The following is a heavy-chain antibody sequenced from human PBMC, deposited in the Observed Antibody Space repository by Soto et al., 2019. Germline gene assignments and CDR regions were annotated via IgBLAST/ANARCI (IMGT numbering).Heavy chain of an antibody. J-gene: IGHJ4*02. D-gene: IGHD6-19*01. Sequence: GGSLRLSCAASGFIFGQYSMNWFRQAPGKGLEWVSSISSTGALMYYADSVKGRFTISRDDADNSLYLQMNSLRVEDTAVYYCARDRLARGIPVAGRIDYWGQGALVTVSS. CDR1: GFIFGQYS. V-gene: IGHV3-21*01. CDR2: ISSTGALM. CDR3: ARDRLARGIPVAGRIDY.